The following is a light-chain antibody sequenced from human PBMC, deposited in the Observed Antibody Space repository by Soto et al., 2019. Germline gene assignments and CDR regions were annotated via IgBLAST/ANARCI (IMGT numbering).Light chain of an antibody. CDR1: QIISTY. CDR3: QQSYNTPIT. J-gene: IGKJ5*01. V-gene: IGKV1-39*01. CDR2: AAS. Sequence: DIQMTQSPSSLSASVGDRVTITCRASQIISTYLNWYQQKPGKAPKLLIYAASSLQSGVPSRVSGSGSGTDFTHTISSLQPEDFATYYCQQSYNTPITFGQGTRLEIK.